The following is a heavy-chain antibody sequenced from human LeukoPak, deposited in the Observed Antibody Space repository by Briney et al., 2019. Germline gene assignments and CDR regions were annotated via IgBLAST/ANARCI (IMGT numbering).Heavy chain of an antibody. CDR2: IYHSGST. J-gene: IGHJ4*02. V-gene: IGHV4-38-2*01. D-gene: IGHD2-2*02. CDR3: ARIVVVPAAIRYRPGNYFDY. CDR1: GYSISSGYY. Sequence: SETLSLTCAVSGYSISSGYYWGWIRQPPGQGLEGIGRIYHSGSTYYNPSLKSRVTISVDTSKNQFSLKLSSVTAADTAVYYCARIVVVPAAIRYRPGNYFDYWGQGTLVTVSS.